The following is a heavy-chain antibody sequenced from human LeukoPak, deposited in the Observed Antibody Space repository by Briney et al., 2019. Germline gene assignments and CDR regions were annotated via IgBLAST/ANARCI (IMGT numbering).Heavy chain of an antibody. J-gene: IGHJ3*02. CDR3: AKHLEMATITDAFDI. CDR2: IKTNIDGGTT. Sequence: GGSLRLSCAGSGFTFSHAYMSWVRQAPGKGLEWVGRIKTNIDGGTTEYPSPVKGRFTISRDDSKNTLYLQMNSLRAEDTAVYYCAKHLEMATITDAFDIWGQGTMVTVSS. V-gene: IGHV3-15*01. CDR1: GFTFSHAY. D-gene: IGHD5-24*01.